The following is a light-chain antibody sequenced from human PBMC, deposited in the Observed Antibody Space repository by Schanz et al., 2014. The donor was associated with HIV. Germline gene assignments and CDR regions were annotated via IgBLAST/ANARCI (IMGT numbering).Light chain of an antibody. CDR2: KSS. CDR3: QQYKSYPLT. CDR1: QSISNW. Sequence: DIQMTQSPSSLSASVGDRVTITCRASQSISNWLAWYQQKPGKAPKLLIYKSSSLESGVPSRFSGSGSGTEFTLTINSLQRDDFATYYCQQYKSYPLTFGRGTKVEIK. J-gene: IGKJ1*01. V-gene: IGKV1-5*03.